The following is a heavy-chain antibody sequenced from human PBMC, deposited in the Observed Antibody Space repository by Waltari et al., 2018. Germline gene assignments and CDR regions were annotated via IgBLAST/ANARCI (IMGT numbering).Heavy chain of an antibody. D-gene: IGHD1-26*01. CDR1: GYSFTSYW. Sequence: EVQLVQSGAEVKKPGESLKISCKGSGYSFTSYWISWVRQMPGKGLEWMGISYPGDSDTRYSPSFQGQVTISADKSISTAYLQWSSLKASDTAMYYCARHPWGMGATTLPFDYWGQGTLVTVSS. J-gene: IGHJ4*02. CDR3: ARHPWGMGATTLPFDY. CDR2: SYPGDSDT. V-gene: IGHV5-51*01.